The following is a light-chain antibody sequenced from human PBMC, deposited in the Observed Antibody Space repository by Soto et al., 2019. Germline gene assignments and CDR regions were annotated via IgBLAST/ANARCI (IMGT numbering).Light chain of an antibody. CDR1: QNILKF. J-gene: IGKJ3*01. CDR3: QHSLTTPFT. CDR2: AAS. V-gene: IGKV1-39*01. Sequence: DIPMTQSPSSLSASVGDRVTITCRASQNILKFLNWYQHKPGKAPHLLIFAASSLQAGVPSRFSASGSGTDFTLTINGLQPEDSATYYCQHSLTTPFTFGPGTKVDLK.